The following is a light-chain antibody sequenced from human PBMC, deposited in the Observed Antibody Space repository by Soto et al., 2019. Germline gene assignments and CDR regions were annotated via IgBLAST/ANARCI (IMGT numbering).Light chain of an antibody. J-gene: IGLJ2*01. CDR3: GTWDSSLSAVV. Sequence: QAVVTQPPSVSAAPGQKVTISCSGRSSNIGNNYVSWFQQLPGTAPELLIYDNDKRPSGIPDRFSASKSGTSATLGITGLQTGDEADYYCGTWDSSLSAVVFGGGTKQIVL. CDR1: SSNIGNNY. CDR2: DND. V-gene: IGLV1-51*01.